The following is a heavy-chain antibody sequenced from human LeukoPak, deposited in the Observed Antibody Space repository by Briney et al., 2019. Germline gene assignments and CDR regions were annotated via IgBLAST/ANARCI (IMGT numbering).Heavy chain of an antibody. CDR1: GDSVSGNSTA. CDR3: GRGGQGDGYSADEAFDF. V-gene: IGHV6-1*01. D-gene: IGHD5-24*01. Sequence: PSQTLSLTCAISGDSVSGNSTAYNWLRQSQSRGLEWLGRTYYSSKWYNDYAVSVTSRITINTDTSKNQLSLQLISVTPEDTAVDYCGRGGQGDGYSADEAFDFWGQGTMVTVSS. CDR2: TYYSSKWYN. J-gene: IGHJ3*01.